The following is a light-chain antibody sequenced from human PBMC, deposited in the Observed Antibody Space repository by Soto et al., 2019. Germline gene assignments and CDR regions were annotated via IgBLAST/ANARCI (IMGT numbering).Light chain of an antibody. V-gene: IGKV3D-15*01. CDR3: QPYNNWPLT. CDR2: DAS. Sequence: EIVLTQSPDTLSVSPGERATLSCRASQSISRTLAWYQQKSGQPPRLLIYDASTRATGFPARFSVSGSGTEFTLTISSLQSEDVAVYYCQPYNNWPLTFGGGTTVEIK. CDR1: QSISRT. J-gene: IGKJ4*01.